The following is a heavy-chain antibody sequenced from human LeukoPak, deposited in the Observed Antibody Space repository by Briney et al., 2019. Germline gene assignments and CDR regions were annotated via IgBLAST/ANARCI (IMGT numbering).Heavy chain of an antibody. CDR1: GFTFGSYA. CDR2: ISYDGSNK. V-gene: IGHV3-30*04. D-gene: IGHD6-19*01. CDR3: ARDKTRDIAVAGTFRY. Sequence: PGRSLRLSCAASGFTFGSYAMHWVRQAPGKGLEWVAAISYDGSNKYYADSVKGRFTISRDNSKNTLYLQMNSLRAEDTAVYYCARDKTRDIAVAGTFRYWGQGTLVTVSS. J-gene: IGHJ4*02.